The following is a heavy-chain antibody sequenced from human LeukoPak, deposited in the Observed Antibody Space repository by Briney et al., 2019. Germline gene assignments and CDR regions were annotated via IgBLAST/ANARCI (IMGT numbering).Heavy chain of an antibody. V-gene: IGHV3-23*01. CDR1: GFTYSSYA. CDR3: AKAAGSSGYFWRHA. CDR2: ISGGGSGT. D-gene: IGHD3-22*01. J-gene: IGHJ3*01. Sequence: GGSLTLPYAPSGFTYSSYAMSWVRQAPGKGLEWVAVISGGGSGTYYADSVRGRFTISRDNSKNTVYLQMNSLRAEDTAIYYRAKAAGSSGYFWRHA.